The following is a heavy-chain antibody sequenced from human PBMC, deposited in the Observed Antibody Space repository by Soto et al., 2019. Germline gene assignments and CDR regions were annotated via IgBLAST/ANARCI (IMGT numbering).Heavy chain of an antibody. D-gene: IGHD1-26*01. Sequence: QVQLQESGPGLVKPSGTLSLTCAVSGGSISSSNWWSWVRQPPGKGPEWIGEIYHSGSTNYNPSLKSRVTLSLYXXKNQFSLKLSSVTAADTAVYYCARVSGSYYYGMDVWGQGITVTVSS. J-gene: IGHJ6*02. CDR1: GGSISSSNW. CDR2: IYHSGST. CDR3: ARVSGSYYYGMDV. V-gene: IGHV4-4*02.